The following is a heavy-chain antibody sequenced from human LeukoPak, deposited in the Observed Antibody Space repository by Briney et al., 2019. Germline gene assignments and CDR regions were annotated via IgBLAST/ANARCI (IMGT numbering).Heavy chain of an antibody. CDR1: GFTFSSYA. J-gene: IGHJ1*01. D-gene: IGHD3-22*01. CDR3: ARDQGDSSGYYSDQYFQH. CDR2: ISYDGSNK. Sequence: GGSLRLSCAASGFTFSSYAMHWVRQAPGKGLEWVAVISYDGSNKYYADSVKGRFTISRDNSKNTLYLQMNSLRAEDTAVYYCARDQGDSSGYYSDQYFQHWGQGTLVTVSS. V-gene: IGHV3-30-3*01.